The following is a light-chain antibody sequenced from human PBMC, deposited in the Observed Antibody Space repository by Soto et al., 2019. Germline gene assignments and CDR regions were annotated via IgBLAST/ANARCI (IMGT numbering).Light chain of an antibody. J-gene: IGKJ2*01. V-gene: IGKV3-20*01. CDR1: QNVRSNY. CDR2: GPS. CDR3: QQYGSSPRT. Sequence: EIVLTQSPGTLSLSPGERATLSCRASQNVRSNYLAWYQQKPGQAPRLLIYGPSRRATGIPDRFSGSGSGTDFTLTISRLEPEDFAVYYCQQYGSSPRTFGQGTKLEIK.